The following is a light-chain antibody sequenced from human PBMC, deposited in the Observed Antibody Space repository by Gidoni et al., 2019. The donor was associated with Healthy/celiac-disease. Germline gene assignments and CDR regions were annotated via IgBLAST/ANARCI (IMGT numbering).Light chain of an antibody. V-gene: IGLV1-44*01. CDR2: SNN. Sequence: SPLTHTPPAPRTTAPWVTISCSGSSSNNGSNTVNWYQQLPGTAPKLLIYSNNQRPSGVPDRFSGSKSGTSASLAISGRQSEDEADYYCAAWDDSLNGHVVFGGGTKLTVL. J-gene: IGLJ2*01. CDR3: AAWDDSLNGHVV. CDR1: SSNNGSNT.